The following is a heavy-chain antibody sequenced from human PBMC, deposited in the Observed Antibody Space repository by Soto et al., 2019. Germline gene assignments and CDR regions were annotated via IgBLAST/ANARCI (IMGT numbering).Heavy chain of an antibody. CDR1: GYTFTSYG. Sequence: QVQLGQSGAEVKKPGASVKVSCKASGYTFTSYGISWVRQAPGQGLERMGWISAYNGNTNYGQKLQGRVSMTTDTSTSTAYMELRRLRSDDTAVYYCARDFYPTYGDYGEAFDIWGQGTMVTVSA. D-gene: IGHD4-17*01. CDR2: ISAYNGNT. J-gene: IGHJ3*02. CDR3: ARDFYPTYGDYGEAFDI. V-gene: IGHV1-18*01.